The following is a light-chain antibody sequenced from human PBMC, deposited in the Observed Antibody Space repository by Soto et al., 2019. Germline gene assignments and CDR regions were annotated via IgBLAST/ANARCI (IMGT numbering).Light chain of an antibody. CDR2: GAS. Sequence: EILLTQSPDSLSLSPGDRATLSCRASQSFSSTFFAWYQQKPGQAPRLLIYGASSRATGIPDRFCGSGSGTDFNLTISRLEPEDFAVYYCQQYASSVTFGQGTKVEIK. J-gene: IGKJ1*01. CDR1: QSFSSTF. V-gene: IGKV3-20*01. CDR3: QQYASSVT.